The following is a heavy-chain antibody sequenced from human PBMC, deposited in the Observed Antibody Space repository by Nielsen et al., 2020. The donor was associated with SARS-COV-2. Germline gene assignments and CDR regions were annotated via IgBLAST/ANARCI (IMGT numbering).Heavy chain of an antibody. D-gene: IGHD5-24*01. CDR1: GGSFSGYY. J-gene: IGHJ4*02. CDR3: ARGGGYKLY. Sequence: SQTLSLTCAVYGGSFSGYYWSWIRQPPGKGLEWIGEINHSGSTNYNPSLKSRVTISVDTSKNQFPLKLSSVTAADTAVYYCARGGGYKLYWGQGTLVTVSS. CDR2: INHSGST. V-gene: IGHV4-34*01.